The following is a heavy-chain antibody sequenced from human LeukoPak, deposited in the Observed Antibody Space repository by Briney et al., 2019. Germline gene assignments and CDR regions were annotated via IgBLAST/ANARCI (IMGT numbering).Heavy chain of an antibody. CDR1: GFTFSNFA. V-gene: IGHV3-23*01. CDR2: MSRVT. J-gene: IGHJ4*02. Sequence: GGSLRLSCAASGFTFSNFAMSWVRQAPGKGLEWVSAMSRVTYYADSVKGRFTIYKDDSKSTLFPQMNSLRAEGRAVYYRAKAFFSGSGGSHMHFDSWGEGTLVTVSS. CDR3: AKAFFSGSGGSHMHFDS. D-gene: IGHD3-10*01.